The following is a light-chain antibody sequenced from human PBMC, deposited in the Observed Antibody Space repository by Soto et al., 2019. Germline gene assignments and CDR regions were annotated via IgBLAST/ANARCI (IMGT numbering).Light chain of an antibody. J-gene: IGLJ1*01. CDR1: SSDVGGYNY. CDR2: EVS. Sequence: ALTQPPSASGSPGQSVTISCTGTSSDVGGYNYVSWYQQHPGKAPKLMIYEVSKRPSGVPDRFSGSKSGNTASLTVSGLQPEDEADYYCSSYAGSNKSVFGTGTKVTVL. V-gene: IGLV2-8*01. CDR3: SSYAGSNKSV.